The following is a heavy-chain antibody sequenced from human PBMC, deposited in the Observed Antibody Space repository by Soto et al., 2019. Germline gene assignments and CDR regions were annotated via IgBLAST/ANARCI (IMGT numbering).Heavy chain of an antibody. Sequence: ASVKVSCKASGYTFTGYYMHWARQAPGQGLEWMGWINPNSGGTNYAQKFQGWVTMTRDTSISTAYMELSRLRSDDTAVYYCARGPEPLLWFGEFDYWGQGTLVTVSS. CDR1: GYTFTGYY. V-gene: IGHV1-2*04. J-gene: IGHJ4*02. CDR2: INPNSGGT. CDR3: ARGPEPLLWFGEFDY. D-gene: IGHD3-10*01.